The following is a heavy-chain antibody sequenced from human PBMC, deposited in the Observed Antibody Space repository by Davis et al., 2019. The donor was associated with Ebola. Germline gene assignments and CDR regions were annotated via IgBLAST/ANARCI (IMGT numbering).Heavy chain of an antibody. V-gene: IGHV3-30-3*01. Sequence: PGGSLRLSCAASGFTFSSYAMHWVRQAPGKGLEWVAVISYDGSNKYYADSVKGRFTISRDNSKNTLYLQMNSLRAEDTAVYYCAREDAHYANRFTMFDPWGQGTLVTVSS. CDR3: AREDAHYANRFTMFDP. J-gene: IGHJ5*02. CDR2: ISYDGSNK. D-gene: IGHD2-2*01. CDR1: GFTFSSYA.